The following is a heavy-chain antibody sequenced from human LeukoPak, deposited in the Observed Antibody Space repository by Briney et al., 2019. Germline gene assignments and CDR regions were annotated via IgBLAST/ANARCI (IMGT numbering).Heavy chain of an antibody. CDR3: ARVFGGIYFDY. V-gene: IGHV4-59*01. Sequence: SETLSLTCTVSGGSINSYYWTWIRQPPGKGLEWIGYIYYTGDTNYNPSLKSRVTISVDTSKNQFSLKLSSVTAADTAVYYCARVFGGIYFDYWGQGTLVTVSS. CDR1: GGSINSYY. D-gene: IGHD3-10*01. CDR2: IYYTGDT. J-gene: IGHJ4*02.